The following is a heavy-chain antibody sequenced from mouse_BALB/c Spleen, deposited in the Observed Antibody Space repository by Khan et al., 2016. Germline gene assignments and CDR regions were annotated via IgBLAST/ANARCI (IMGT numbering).Heavy chain of an antibody. Sequence: EVELVESGRGLVKPGGSLKLSCAASGFAFSRYDMSWVRQTAEKRLEWVAFISSGGEFTYYPDTLNGRFTVSRDNSNNTLYLQMSSMRSDDTAIYYCARHGFPPWYFDVWGAGTTVTVSS. CDR2: ISSGGEFT. CDR3: ARHGFPPWYFDV. J-gene: IGHJ1*01. CDR1: GFAFSRYD. V-gene: IGHV5-12-1*01.